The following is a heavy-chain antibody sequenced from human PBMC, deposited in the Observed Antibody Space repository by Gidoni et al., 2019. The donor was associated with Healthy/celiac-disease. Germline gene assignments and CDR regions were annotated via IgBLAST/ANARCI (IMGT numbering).Heavy chain of an antibody. CDR1: GFTFSSSW. D-gene: IGHD5-12*01. J-gene: IGHJ3*02. CDR2: INSDGSST. CDR3: ARLVEMATISGPFDAFDI. V-gene: IGHV3-74*01. Sequence: EVQLVESGGGLVQPGGSLRLSCAASGFTFSSSWMHWVRQAPGKGLVWVSRINSDGSSTSYADSVKGRFTISRDNAKNTLYLQMNSLRAEDTAVYYCARLVEMATISGPFDAFDIWGQGTMVTVSS.